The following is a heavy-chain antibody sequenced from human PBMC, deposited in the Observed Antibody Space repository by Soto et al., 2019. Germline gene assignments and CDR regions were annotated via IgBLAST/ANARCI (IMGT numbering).Heavy chain of an antibody. CDR2: INSDGSIT. CDR3: VRYPRSVGGSYRPDY. D-gene: IGHD3-16*02. J-gene: IGHJ4*02. Sequence: GGSLRLSCAASGFTFSSYWMHWVRQVPEKGLVWVSRINSDGSITNYADAVKGRFTISRDNVKNTLYLQMNSLRAEDTAVYYCVRYPRSVGGSYRPDYWGQGTLVTV. V-gene: IGHV3-74*01. CDR1: GFTFSSYW.